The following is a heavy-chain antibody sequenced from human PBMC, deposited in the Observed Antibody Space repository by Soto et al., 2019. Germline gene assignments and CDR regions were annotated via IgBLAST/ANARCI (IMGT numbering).Heavy chain of an antibody. J-gene: IGHJ5*02. CDR2: INRDGSER. V-gene: IGHV3-7*05. CDR1: GFSFSSYW. CDR3: AIDYLLRGMDNWFDP. Sequence: EVQLVESGGDLVQPGGSLRLSCAASGFSFSSYWMSWVRQAPGKGLEWVANINRDGSERYHIDSVQGRCTISRDNAKNSLYLQMNSLRAEDTAVYYCAIDYLLRGMDNWFDPWGQGTLVTVSS. D-gene: IGHD3-10*01.